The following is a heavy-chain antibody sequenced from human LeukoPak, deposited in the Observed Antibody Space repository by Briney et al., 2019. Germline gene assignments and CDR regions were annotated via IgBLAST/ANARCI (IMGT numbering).Heavy chain of an antibody. D-gene: IGHD3-22*01. V-gene: IGHV4-59*08. CDR2: ISFTGNT. CDR1: GGSISGYY. CDR3: ARSPPGWYYDNSGQYYFDT. J-gene: IGHJ4*02. Sequence: PSETLSLTCTVSGGSISGYYWSWIRQSPGKRLEWIAYISFTGNTNYNPSLKSRVTISLDTSKTRFSLTLSSLTAADTAVYYCARSPPGWYYDNSGQYYFDTWGQGALVTVSS.